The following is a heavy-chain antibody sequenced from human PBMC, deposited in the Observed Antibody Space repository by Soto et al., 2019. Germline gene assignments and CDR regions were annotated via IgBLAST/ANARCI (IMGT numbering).Heavy chain of an antibody. CDR3: AKAAAGTGY. Sequence: QVQLVESGGGVVQPGRSLRLSCAASGFTFSSYGMHWVRQAPGKGLEWVAVISYDGSNKYYADSVKGRFTISRDNSKNTLYLQMNSLRAEDTAVYYCAKAAAGTGYWGQGTLVTVSS. CDR2: ISYDGSNK. CDR1: GFTFSSYG. D-gene: IGHD6-13*01. J-gene: IGHJ4*02. V-gene: IGHV3-30*18.